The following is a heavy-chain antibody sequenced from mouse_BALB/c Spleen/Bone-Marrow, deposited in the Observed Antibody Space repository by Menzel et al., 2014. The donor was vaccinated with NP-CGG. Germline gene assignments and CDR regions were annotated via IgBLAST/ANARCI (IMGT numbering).Heavy chain of an antibody. CDR1: GYTFSNYW. V-gene: IGHV1-5*01. J-gene: IGHJ2*01. Sequence: EVQLQQSGTVLARPGAAVKLSCKASGYTFSNYWMHWIKQRPGQGLEWIGTIHPGNSDTTYNQKFKGKAKLTAVTSTSTAYMEHSSLTNEDSAVXYCXTLARNNFDYWGQGTTLTVSP. D-gene: IGHD3-1*01. CDR2: IHPGNSDT. CDR3: XTLARNNFDY.